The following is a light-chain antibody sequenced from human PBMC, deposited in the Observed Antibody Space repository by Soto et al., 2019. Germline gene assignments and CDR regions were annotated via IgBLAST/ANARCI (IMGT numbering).Light chain of an antibody. CDR1: QSVSSN. CDR2: GAS. V-gene: IGKV3-15*01. J-gene: IGKJ1*01. Sequence: EIVMTQSPATLSVSPGERATLSCRASQSVSSNLAWYQQKPGQAPRLLIYGASIRATGIPARFSGSGSGTNFTLTISSLQSEDFAVYYCQHYNNWPPWTFGQGTKVGVK. CDR3: QHYNNWPPWT.